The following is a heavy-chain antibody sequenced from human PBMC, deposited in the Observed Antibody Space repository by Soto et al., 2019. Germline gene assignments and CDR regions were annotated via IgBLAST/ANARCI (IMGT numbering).Heavy chain of an antibody. CDR3: ARDPSYYGMDV. V-gene: IGHV1-3*01. CDR2: INAGNGNT. Sequence: GASVKVTCKDSGYTFTSYARQWVRQAPGQRLEWMGWINAGNGNTKYSQKFQGRVTITRDTSASTAYMELSSLRSEDTAVYYCARDPSYYGMDVWGQGTTVTVSS. CDR1: GYTFTSYA. J-gene: IGHJ6*02.